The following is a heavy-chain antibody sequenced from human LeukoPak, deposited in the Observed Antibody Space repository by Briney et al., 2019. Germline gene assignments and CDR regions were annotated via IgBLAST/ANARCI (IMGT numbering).Heavy chain of an antibody. CDR1: GSTFTSYD. D-gene: IGHD1-7*01. CDR2: MNPNSGNT. CDR3: ARGGTRRYWFDP. V-gene: IGHV1-8*03. Sequence: ASVKVSGKASGSTFTSYDINWVRQATGQGLEWMGWMNPNSGNTGYAQKFQGRVTITRNTSISTAYMELSGLRSEDTAVYYCARGGTRRYWFDPWGQGTLVTVSA. J-gene: IGHJ5*02.